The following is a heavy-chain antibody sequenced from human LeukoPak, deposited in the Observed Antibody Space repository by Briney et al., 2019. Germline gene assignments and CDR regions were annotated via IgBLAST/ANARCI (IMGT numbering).Heavy chain of an antibody. CDR3: ARATYYDPNCFDP. J-gene: IGHJ5*02. V-gene: IGHV4-30-4*01. Sequence: PSETLTLTCTVSGGSISSGDYWSWIRQPPGKGLEWIGYIFHSGSTHYNPSLKSRLTMSVDMSTNAFSLKLSSVTAADTAVYYCARATYYDPNCFDPWGQGTLVTVSS. CDR1: GGSISSGDY. CDR2: IFHSGST. D-gene: IGHD3-22*01.